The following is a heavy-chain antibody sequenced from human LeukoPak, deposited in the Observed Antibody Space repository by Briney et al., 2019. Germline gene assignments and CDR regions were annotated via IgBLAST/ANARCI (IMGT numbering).Heavy chain of an antibody. CDR3: ARDGSVLRFLEWLFFLDY. D-gene: IGHD3-3*01. CDR1: GFTFSSHA. V-gene: IGHV3-30*01. CDR2: MSNDGSKK. Sequence: GKSLRLFCPASGFTFSSHAMHWVRQAPGKGLEWVAIMSNDGSKKFYADSLEGRFTISRDNSKNTLYLQMNSLRSEDTAVYICARDGSVLRFLEWLFFLDYWGQGTLVTVSS. J-gene: IGHJ4*02.